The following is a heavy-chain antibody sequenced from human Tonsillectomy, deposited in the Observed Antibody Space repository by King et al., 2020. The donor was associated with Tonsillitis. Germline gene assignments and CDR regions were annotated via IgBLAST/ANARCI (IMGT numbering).Heavy chain of an antibody. CDR3: ARDGYDILTGYRRIDY. J-gene: IGHJ4*02. D-gene: IGHD3-9*01. CDR2: IYYSGST. V-gene: IGHV4-59*01. CDR1: GGSISSYY. Sequence: QLQESGPGLVKPSETLSLTCTVSGGSISSYYWSWIRQPPGKGLEWIGYIYYSGSTNYNPSLKSRVTISVDTSKNQFPLKLSSVCAADTAVYYCARDGYDILTGYRRIDYWGQGTLVTVSS.